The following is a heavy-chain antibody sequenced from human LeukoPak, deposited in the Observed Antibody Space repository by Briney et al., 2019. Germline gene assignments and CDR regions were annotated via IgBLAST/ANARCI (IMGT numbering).Heavy chain of an antibody. D-gene: IGHD6-19*01. V-gene: IGHV3-23*01. CDR2: IGGGGPTT. J-gene: IGHJ4*02. Sequence: GGSLRLSCAASGFTFSTYAMTWVRQAPAKGLEWVSTIGGGGPTTDYADSVKDRFTISRDNSKNTLYLQMNSLRAEDTAVYFCARGFLGGTDQYFDSWGQGTLVTVSS. CDR3: ARGFLGGTDQYFDS. CDR1: GFTFSTYA.